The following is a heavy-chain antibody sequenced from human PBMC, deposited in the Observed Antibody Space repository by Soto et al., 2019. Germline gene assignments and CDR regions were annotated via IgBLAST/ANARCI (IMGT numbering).Heavy chain of an antibody. J-gene: IGHJ6*02. CDR1: GFTFSDYY. CDR3: ARDRTSIYDV. CDR2: ISSSISYT. V-gene: IGHV3-11*06. D-gene: IGHD2-2*01. Sequence: PGGSLRLSCAASGFTFSDYYMSCIRQAPGKGLEWVSYISSSISYTNYADSVKGRFTISRDNAKNSLYLQMNSLRAEDTAVYYCARDRTSIYDVWGQGNTVTV.